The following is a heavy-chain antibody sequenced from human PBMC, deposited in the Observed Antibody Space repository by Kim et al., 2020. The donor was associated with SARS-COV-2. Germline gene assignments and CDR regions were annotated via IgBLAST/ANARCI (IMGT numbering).Heavy chain of an antibody. J-gene: IGHJ4*02. D-gene: IGHD2-2*01. Sequence: ASVKVSCKASGYTFTSYYMHWVRQAPGQGLEWMGIINPSGGSTSYAQKFQGRVTMTRDTSTSTVYMELSSLRSEDTAVYYCAREDIVVVDRVGFDYWGQGTLVTVSS. CDR3: AREDIVVVDRVGFDY. CDR1: GYTFTSYY. CDR2: INPSGGST. V-gene: IGHV1-46*01.